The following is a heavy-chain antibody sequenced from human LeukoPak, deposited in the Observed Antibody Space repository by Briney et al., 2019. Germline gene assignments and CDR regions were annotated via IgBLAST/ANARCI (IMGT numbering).Heavy chain of an antibody. D-gene: IGHD3-22*01. V-gene: IGHV4-59*01. Sequence: PSETLSLTCTVSGGSISSYYWSWIRQPPGKGLEWIGYIYYSGSTNYNPSLKSRVTISVDTSKNQFSLKLSSVTAADTAVYYCARGWKVVFYAFDTWGQGKMVTVSS. CDR2: IYYSGST. J-gene: IGHJ3*02. CDR3: ARGWKVVFYAFDT. CDR1: GGSISSYY.